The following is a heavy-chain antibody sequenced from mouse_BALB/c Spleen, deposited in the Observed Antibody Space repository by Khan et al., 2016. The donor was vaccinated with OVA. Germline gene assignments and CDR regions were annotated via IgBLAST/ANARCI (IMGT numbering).Heavy chain of an antibody. Sequence: EVQLVESGGGLVQPGGSRKLSCAASGFTFSSFGMHWVRQAPEKGLEWVAYISSGSSTNYYADTVKGRFTISRDNPKNTLFLQKTSLRSEDTAMHYCARSRYDLLYFDVWGSGTTVTVSS. CDR2: ISSGSSTN. V-gene: IGHV5-17*02. D-gene: IGHD2-14*01. CDR3: ARSRYDLLYFDV. J-gene: IGHJ1*01. CDR1: GFTFSSFG.